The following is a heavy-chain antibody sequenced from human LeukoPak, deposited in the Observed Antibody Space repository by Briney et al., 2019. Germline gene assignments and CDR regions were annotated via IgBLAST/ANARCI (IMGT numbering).Heavy chain of an antibody. CDR2: IIPIFGTA. Sequence: ASVKVSCKASGGTFSSYAISWVRQAPGQGLEWMGGIIPIFGTANYAQKFQGRVTITADKSTSTAYMELSSPRSEDTAVYYCARDNTPTRERFGELSENYYYYGMDVWGKGTTVTVSS. CDR3: ARDNTPTRERFGELSENYYYYGMDV. V-gene: IGHV1-69*06. J-gene: IGHJ6*04. CDR1: GGTFSSYA. D-gene: IGHD3-10*01.